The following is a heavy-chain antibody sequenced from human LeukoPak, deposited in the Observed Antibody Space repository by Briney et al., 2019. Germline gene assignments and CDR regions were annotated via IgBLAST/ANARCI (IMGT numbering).Heavy chain of an antibody. V-gene: IGHV3-7*01. CDR1: GFTFSSYW. Sequence: QPGGSLRLSCAASGFTFSSYWMSWVRQAPGKGLEWVANIKQDGSEKYYVDSVKGRFTISRDNAKNSLYLQMNRLRAEDTAVYYCARKTYDFWSGYYAYYYYYYMDVWGKGTTVTVSS. CDR2: IKQDGSEK. D-gene: IGHD3-3*01. CDR3: ARKTYDFWSGYYAYYYYYYMDV. J-gene: IGHJ6*03.